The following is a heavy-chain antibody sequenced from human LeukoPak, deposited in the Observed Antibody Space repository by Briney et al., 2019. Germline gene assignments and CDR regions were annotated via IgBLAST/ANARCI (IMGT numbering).Heavy chain of an antibody. V-gene: IGHV3-48*01. CDR2: IGGWRYPI. Sequence: GGSLRLFCRVSGFTFSSYGMNGVRQASGKGLVGVAYIGGWRYPIDYADYVKGRFPVSRDNGDSTLYLEMNSLRVEDTRVYYCARDPGFAVARWGQGALVIVSS. J-gene: IGHJ4*02. CDR1: GFTFSSYG. CDR3: ARDPGFAVAR.